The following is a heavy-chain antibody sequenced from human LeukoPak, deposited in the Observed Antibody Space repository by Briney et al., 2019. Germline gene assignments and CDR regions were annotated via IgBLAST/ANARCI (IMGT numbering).Heavy chain of an antibody. CDR3: AKDRGAFYDKNYFDY. D-gene: IGHD3-9*01. V-gene: IGHV3-23*01. CDR2: ISGHGSST. J-gene: IGHJ4*02. CDR1: GITFSSYA. Sequence: GGSLRLSCATSGITFSSYAMTWVRQAPGKGLEWVSAISGHGSSTYYADSVKGRFTISRDNSKNTLYLQMHSLRAEDTAVYYCAKDRGAFYDKNYFDYWGQGTLVTVSS.